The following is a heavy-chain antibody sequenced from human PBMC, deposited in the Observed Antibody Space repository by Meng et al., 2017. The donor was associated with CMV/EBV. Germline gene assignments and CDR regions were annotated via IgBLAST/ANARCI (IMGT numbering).Heavy chain of an antibody. CDR3: ARGRGPGSMVRHVGLYYYGMDV. Sequence: SETLSLTCAVYGGSFSGYYWSWIRQPPGKGLEWIGEINHSGSTNYNPSLKSRVTISVATSKNQLSLKLSSVTAADTAVYYCARGRGPGSMVRHVGLYYYGMDVWGQGTTVTVSS. V-gene: IGHV4-34*01. CDR2: INHSGST. CDR1: GGSFSGYY. D-gene: IGHD3-10*01. J-gene: IGHJ6*02.